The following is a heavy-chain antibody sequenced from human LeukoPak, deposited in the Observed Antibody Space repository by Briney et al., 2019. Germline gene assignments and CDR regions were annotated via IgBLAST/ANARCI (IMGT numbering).Heavy chain of an antibody. J-gene: IGHJ4*02. CDR1: GFTFSSYS. Sequence: GGSLRLSCAASGFTFSSYSMNWVRQAPGKGLEGVSSISSSSSYIYYADSVKGRFTISRDNAKNSLYLQMNSLRAEDTAVYYCARGRVGATTPAIWYWGQGTLVTVSS. CDR3: ARGRVGATTPAIWY. D-gene: IGHD1-26*01. CDR2: ISSSSSYI. V-gene: IGHV3-21*01.